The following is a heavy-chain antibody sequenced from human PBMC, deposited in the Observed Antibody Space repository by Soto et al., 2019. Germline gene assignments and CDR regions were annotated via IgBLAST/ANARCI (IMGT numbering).Heavy chain of an antibody. J-gene: IGHJ5*02. CDR3: SRGTRGGA. V-gene: IGHV3-7*05. CDR1: GFSFSSHW. CDR2: IKEDGSEK. D-gene: IGHD2-15*01. Sequence: EVQLVESGGGLVQPGESLRLSCAASGFSFSSHWMSWVRQAPGKGLEWVANIKEDGSEKNYVDSVKGRFTISRDNAKNSLYLQMNSLRDDDMAVYYCSRGTRGGAWGQGTLVTVS.